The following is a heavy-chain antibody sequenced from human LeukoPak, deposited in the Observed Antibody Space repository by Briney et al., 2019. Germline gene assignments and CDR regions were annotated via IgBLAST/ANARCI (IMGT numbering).Heavy chain of an antibody. D-gene: IGHD4-17*01. CDR3: ARHAIYGDYLDYMAV. V-gene: IGHV4-39*01. J-gene: IGHJ6*03. Sequence: PSETLSLTCSVSGGSISSSSYYWGWIRQPPGKGLEWIGSIYYSGSTYYNPSLKSRVTISVDTSKNQFSLKLSSVTAADTAVYYCARHAIYGDYLDYMAVWGKGTTVTVSS. CDR1: GGSISSSSYY. CDR2: IYYSGST.